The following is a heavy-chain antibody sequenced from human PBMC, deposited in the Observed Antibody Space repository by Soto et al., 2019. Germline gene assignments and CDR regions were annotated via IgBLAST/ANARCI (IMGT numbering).Heavy chain of an antibody. D-gene: IGHD2-21*02. Sequence: ASVKVSCKASGYTFHGYYIHWVRQAPGQGLESMGWLNPNSGGTNYAQKFQGRVTMTRDTSISTAYMELSRLRSDDTAVYYCRVTGISEVDYWGQGTLVTV. CDR2: LNPNSGGT. J-gene: IGHJ4*02. CDR1: GYTFHGYY. V-gene: IGHV1-2*02. CDR3: RVTGISEVDY.